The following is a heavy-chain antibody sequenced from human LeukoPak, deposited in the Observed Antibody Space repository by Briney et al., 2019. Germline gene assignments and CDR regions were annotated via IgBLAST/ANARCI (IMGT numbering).Heavy chain of an antibody. J-gene: IGHJ4*02. CDR3: ARATSGYYFDF. Sequence: PSETLSLTCTVSGGSIGSYYWNWIRQPPGKGLEWIGYVSYSGSTNYNPSLKSRVTMSVDKSKNQFSLKLSSVTAADTAVYFCARATSGYYFDFWDQGTLVTGSS. CDR2: VSYSGST. V-gene: IGHV4-59*01. D-gene: IGHD3-22*01. CDR1: GGSIGSYY.